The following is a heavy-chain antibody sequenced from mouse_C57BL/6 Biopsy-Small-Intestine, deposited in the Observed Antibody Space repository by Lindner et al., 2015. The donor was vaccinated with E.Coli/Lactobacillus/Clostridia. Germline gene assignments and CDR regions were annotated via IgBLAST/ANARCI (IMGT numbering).Heavy chain of an antibody. J-gene: IGHJ3*01. Sequence: VQLQESGGGLVQPKGSLKLSCAASGFTFNIYVMHWVRQAPGKGLEWVARIRSKSTNYATSYADSVKDRFSISRDDSQSILYLQMNNLKTEDTAMYYCVRDRDWFAYWGQGTLVTVSA. CDR2: IRSKSTNYAT. CDR3: VRDRDWFAY. CDR1: GFTFNIYV. V-gene: IGHV10-3*01.